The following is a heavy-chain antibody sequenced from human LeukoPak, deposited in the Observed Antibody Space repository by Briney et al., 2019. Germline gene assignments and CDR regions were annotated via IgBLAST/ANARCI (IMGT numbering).Heavy chain of an antibody. CDR1: GFSFSSYA. CDR3: AKDPSSGWYYYHYYGMDV. CDR2: ISGSGGST. V-gene: IGHV3-23*01. Sequence: GGSLRLSCAASGFSFSSYAMSWVRQAPGKGLEWVSAISGSGGSTYYADSVKGRFTISRDNSKNTLYLQMNSLRAEDTAVYYCAKDPSSGWYYYHYYGMDVWGQGTTVTVSS. D-gene: IGHD6-19*01. J-gene: IGHJ6*02.